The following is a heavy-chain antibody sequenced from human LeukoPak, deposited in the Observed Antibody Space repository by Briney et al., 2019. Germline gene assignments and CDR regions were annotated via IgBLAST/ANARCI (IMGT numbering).Heavy chain of an antibody. Sequence: GASVKVSCKASGGTFSSYAISWVRQAPGQGLEWMGGIIPIFGTANYAQKFQGRVTITADKSTSTAYMELSSLRSEDTAVYYCARSPRREYYYYYMDVWGKGTTVTVSS. J-gene: IGHJ6*03. CDR1: GGTFSSYA. CDR3: ARSPRREYYYYYMDV. V-gene: IGHV1-69*06. CDR2: IIPIFGTA.